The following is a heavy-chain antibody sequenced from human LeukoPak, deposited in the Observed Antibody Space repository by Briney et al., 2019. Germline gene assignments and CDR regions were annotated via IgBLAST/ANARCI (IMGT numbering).Heavy chain of an antibody. CDR3: AREGHSSSWYGY. CDR1: GYTFTSYD. CDR2: INPSGGST. V-gene: IGHV1-46*01. D-gene: IGHD6-13*01. Sequence: ASVKVSCKASGYTFTSYDINWVRQAPGQGLEWMGIINPSGGSTSYAQKFQGRVTMTRDTSTSTVYMELSSLRSEDTAVYYCAREGHSSSWYGYWGQGTLVTVSS. J-gene: IGHJ4*02.